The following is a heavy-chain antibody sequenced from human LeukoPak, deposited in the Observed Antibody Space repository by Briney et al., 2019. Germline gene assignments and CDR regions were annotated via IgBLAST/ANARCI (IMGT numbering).Heavy chain of an antibody. D-gene: IGHD1-26*01. J-gene: IGHJ5*02. CDR3: AKVPLSRGSYSGHS. Sequence: GGSLRLSCAASGFTFSSYRMNWVRQAPGKGLEWVSSISSSSSYIYYADSVKGRFTISRDNAKNSLYLQMNSLRAEDTALYYCAKVPLSRGSYSGHSLGQGTLVTVSS. V-gene: IGHV3-21*01. CDR1: GFTFSSYR. CDR2: ISSSSSYI.